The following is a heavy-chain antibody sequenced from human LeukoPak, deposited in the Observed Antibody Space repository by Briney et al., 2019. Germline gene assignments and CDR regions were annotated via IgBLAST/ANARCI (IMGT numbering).Heavy chain of an antibody. CDR3: ARAGYCSSTSCYTARNWFDP. CDR2: ISAYNGNT. Sequence: ASVKVSCKASGYTFTSYGISWVRQAPGQGLEWMGWISAYNGNTNNAQKLQGRVTMTTDTSTSTAYLELRSLRSDDTAVYYCARAGYCSSTSCYTARNWFDPWGQGTLVTVSS. J-gene: IGHJ5*02. D-gene: IGHD2-2*02. V-gene: IGHV1-18*01. CDR1: GYTFTSYG.